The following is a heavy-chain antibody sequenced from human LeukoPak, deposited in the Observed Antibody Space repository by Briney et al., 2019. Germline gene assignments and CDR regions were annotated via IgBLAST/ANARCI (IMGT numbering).Heavy chain of an antibody. CDR2: ISWNSGSI. CDR1: GFTFDDYA. V-gene: IGHV3-9*01. Sequence: GGSLRLSCAASGFTFDDYAMHWVRQAPGKGLEWVSGISWNSGSIGYADSVKGRFTISRDNAKNSLYLQMNSLRAEDTALYYCARLESIWFGELFHGAFDIWGQGTMVTVSS. D-gene: IGHD3-10*01. J-gene: IGHJ3*02. CDR3: ARLESIWFGELFHGAFDI.